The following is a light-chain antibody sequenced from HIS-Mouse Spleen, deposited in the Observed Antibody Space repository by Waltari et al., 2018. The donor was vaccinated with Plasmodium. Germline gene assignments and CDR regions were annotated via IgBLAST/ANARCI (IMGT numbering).Light chain of an antibody. J-gene: IGLJ3*02. CDR2: EDS. CDR1: ALPKKY. Sequence: SYELTQPPSVSVSPGQTARITCSGDALPKKYAYWYQQKSGQAPVLVIDEDSKRPSGIPERFSGSSSGTMATWTSSGAQVEDEADYYCYSTDSSGNHRVFGGGTKLTVL. CDR3: YSTDSSGNHRV. V-gene: IGLV3-10*01.